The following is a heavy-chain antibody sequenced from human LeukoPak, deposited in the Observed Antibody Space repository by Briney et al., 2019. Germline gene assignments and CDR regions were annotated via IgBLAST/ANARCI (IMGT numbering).Heavy chain of an antibody. Sequence: GGSPRLSCAASGFIFRITWMTWVRQAPGKGLEWVANIKQDGSEKYYVDSVKGRFTISRDNAKNSLYLQINSLRAEDTAVYYCARETYSNILTGTDYWGPGTLVTVSS. J-gene: IGHJ4*02. CDR1: GFIFRITW. CDR3: ARETYSNILTGTDY. CDR2: IKQDGSEK. V-gene: IGHV3-7*01. D-gene: IGHD3-9*01.